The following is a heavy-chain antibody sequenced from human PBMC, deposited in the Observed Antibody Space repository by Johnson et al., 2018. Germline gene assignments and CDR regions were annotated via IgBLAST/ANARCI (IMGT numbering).Heavy chain of an antibody. Sequence: VQLVESGGGLVQPGRSLRLSCAASGFTFDDYAMHWVRQAPGTGLEWVSGISWNSGSIGYVESVNGRFTSSRDNAKNSLYLQMNSLRAEDTALYYCAKEGEVYYGMDVWGQGTTVTVSS. V-gene: IGHV3-9*01. D-gene: IGHD3-16*01. J-gene: IGHJ6*02. CDR1: GFTFDDYA. CDR2: ISWNSGSI. CDR3: AKEGEVYYGMDV.